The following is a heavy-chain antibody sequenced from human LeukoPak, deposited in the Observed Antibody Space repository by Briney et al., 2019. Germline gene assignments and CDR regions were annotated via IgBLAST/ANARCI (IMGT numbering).Heavy chain of an antibody. Sequence: SETLSLTCAVYGGSFSGYYWSWIRQPPGKGLEWIGEINHSGSTNYNPSLKSRVTISADTSKNQFSLKLSSVTAADTAVYYCARGDYYDSSGYYYFDYWGQGTLVTVSS. D-gene: IGHD3-22*01. CDR1: GGSFSGYY. J-gene: IGHJ4*02. CDR3: ARGDYYDSSGYYYFDY. CDR2: INHSGST. V-gene: IGHV4-34*01.